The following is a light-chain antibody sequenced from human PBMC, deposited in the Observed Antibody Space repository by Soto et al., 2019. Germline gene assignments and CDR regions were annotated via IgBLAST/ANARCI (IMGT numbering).Light chain of an antibody. J-gene: IGKJ4*01. Sequence: DIQMTQSPSSLSASVGDRVSITCRASQGISSWVAWYQQRPGKGPKSLIFAASSLQSGVSSRFSASGSGTDLTLTINNLQPEDSATYYCQHSLTYPLSFGGGTKVDIK. V-gene: IGKV1D-16*01. CDR3: QHSLTYPLS. CDR2: AAS. CDR1: QGISSW.